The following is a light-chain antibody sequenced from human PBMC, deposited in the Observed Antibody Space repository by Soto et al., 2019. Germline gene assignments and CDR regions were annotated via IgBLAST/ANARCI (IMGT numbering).Light chain of an antibody. CDR1: QSVINS. J-gene: IGKJ2*01. Sequence: EMVLTQSPGTLSLSPGERVALSCRASQSVINSLAWYQQKPGQTPRLLIYGAANRATGIPDRFSGSGSGTDFTLTISRLEPEDFAVYFCQQYGSSPYTFGQGTKVDIK. CDR2: GAA. V-gene: IGKV3-20*01. CDR3: QQYGSSPYT.